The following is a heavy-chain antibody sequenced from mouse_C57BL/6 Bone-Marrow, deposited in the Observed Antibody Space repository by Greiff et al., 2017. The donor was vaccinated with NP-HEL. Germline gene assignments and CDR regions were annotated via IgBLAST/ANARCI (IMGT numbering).Heavy chain of an antibody. CDR2: SRNKANDYTT. CDR3: ARDALNWDAMDY. V-gene: IGHV7-1*01. J-gene: IGHJ4*01. CDR1: GFTFSDFY. Sequence: EVQLVESGGGLVQSGRSLRLSCATSGFTFSDFYMEWVRQAPGKGLEWIAASRNKANDYTTEYSASVKGRFIVSRDTSQSILYLQMNALRAEDTAIYYGARDALNWDAMDYWGQGTSVTVSS. D-gene: IGHD4-1*02.